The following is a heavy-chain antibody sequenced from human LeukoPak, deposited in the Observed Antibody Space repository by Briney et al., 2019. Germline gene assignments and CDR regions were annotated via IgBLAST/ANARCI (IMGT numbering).Heavy chain of an antibody. D-gene: IGHD5-24*01. CDR2: ISTSGTTI. CDR1: GFTFRYYS. CDR3: ARAGNGYNFFVLY. Sequence: PGGSLRLSYAASGFTFRYYSMNWVRQAPGKGLEWVSYISTSGTTIYYADSVKGRFTLSRDNAKNSLYLQMDSLRDEDTAIYYCARAGNGYNFFVLYWAQGTLLTVSS. V-gene: IGHV3-48*02. J-gene: IGHJ4*02.